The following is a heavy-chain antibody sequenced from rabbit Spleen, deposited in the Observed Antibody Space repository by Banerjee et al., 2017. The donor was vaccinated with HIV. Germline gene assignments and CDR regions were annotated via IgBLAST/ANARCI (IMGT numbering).Heavy chain of an antibody. CDR2: IAGSSSGFT. V-gene: IGHV1S45*01. J-gene: IGHJ4*01. CDR1: GFSFSSSDY. CDR3: ARAPSGGATADIFDL. Sequence: QEQLVESGGGLVQPEGSLTLTCKASGFSFSSSDYICWVRQAPGKGLEWISCIAGSSSGFTYSATWATGRFTISKTSSTTVTLQMTSLTAADTATYFCARAPSGGATADIFDLWGPGTLVTVS. D-gene: IGHD1-1*01.